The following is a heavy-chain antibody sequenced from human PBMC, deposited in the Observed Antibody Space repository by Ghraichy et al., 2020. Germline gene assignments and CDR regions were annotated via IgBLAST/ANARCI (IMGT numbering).Heavy chain of an antibody. CDR1: GFTFSNAW. V-gene: IGHV3-15*01. Sequence: GGSLRLSCAASGFTFSNAWMSWVRQAPGKGLEWVGRIKSKTDGGTTDYAAPVKGRFTISRDDSKNTLYLQMNSLKTEDTAVYYCTTEGDGWFGVERFDYWGQGTLVTVPS. CDR2: IKSKTDGGTT. J-gene: IGHJ4*02. D-gene: IGHD3-10*01. CDR3: TTEGDGWFGVERFDY.